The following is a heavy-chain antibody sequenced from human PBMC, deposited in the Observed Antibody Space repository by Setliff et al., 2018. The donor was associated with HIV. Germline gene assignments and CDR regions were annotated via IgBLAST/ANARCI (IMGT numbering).Heavy chain of an antibody. CDR3: ARPLRVRSRACYWFDI. V-gene: IGHV4-38-2*01. D-gene: IGHD2-21*02. Sequence: SETLSLTCAVFGYYISSGCYWGWIRKPPGKGLEWIGSMYHTGSTYYSPSLNSRFTIPVDTPKNQFSLNLFSVTAADTAVYYCARPLRVRSRACYWFDIWGQGTLVTVSS. CDR1: GYYISSGCY. J-gene: IGHJ5*02. CDR2: MYHTGST.